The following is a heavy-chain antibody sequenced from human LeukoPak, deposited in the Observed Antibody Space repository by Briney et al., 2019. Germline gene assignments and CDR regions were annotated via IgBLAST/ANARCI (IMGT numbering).Heavy chain of an antibody. CDR2: ISAYNGNT. D-gene: IGHD3-22*01. Sequence: GASVKVSCKASGYTFTSYGISWVRQAPGQGLEWMGWISAYNGNTNYAQKLQGRVTMTTDTSTSTAYMELRSLRSDDTAVYYCARDGDYYDSSGYYPLDAFDIWGQGTMVTVSS. CDR1: GYTFTSYG. V-gene: IGHV1-18*01. CDR3: ARDGDYYDSSGYYPLDAFDI. J-gene: IGHJ3*02.